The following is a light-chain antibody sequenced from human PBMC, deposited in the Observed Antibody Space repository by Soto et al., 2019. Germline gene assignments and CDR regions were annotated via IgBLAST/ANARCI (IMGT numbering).Light chain of an antibody. J-gene: IGKJ5*01. CDR1: QNVRSN. CDR3: QQYDNFPRAIN. V-gene: IGKV3-15*01. Sequence: EIVMTQSPATLSVSPGERATLSCRASQNVRSNLAWYQQKPGQAPRLLIYGASTRATGIPARFSGRGSGTEFILTISSLQPEDIATYYCQQYDNFPRAINFGQGTRLEIK. CDR2: GAS.